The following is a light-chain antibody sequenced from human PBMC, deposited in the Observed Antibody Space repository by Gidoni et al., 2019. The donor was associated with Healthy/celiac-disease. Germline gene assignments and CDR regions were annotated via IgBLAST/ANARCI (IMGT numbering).Light chain of an antibody. CDR2: EVS. Sequence: QSALTQPASVSGSPGQSITISCTGTSSDVGGYNYFSWYQQHPGKAPKLMIYEVSNRPSGVPDRFSGSKSGNTASLTISGLQAEDEADYYCSSYTSSSTSPYVFGTGTKVTVL. CDR1: SSDVGGYNY. CDR3: SSYTSSSTSPYV. J-gene: IGLJ1*01. V-gene: IGLV2-14*01.